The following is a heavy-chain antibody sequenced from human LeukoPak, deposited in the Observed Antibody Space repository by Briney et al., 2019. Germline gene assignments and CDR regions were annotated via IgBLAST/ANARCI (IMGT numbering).Heavy chain of an antibody. V-gene: IGHV1-69*01. CDR3: ASIGSAMVRGATQTRGYYYYGMDV. J-gene: IGHJ6*04. Sequence: SVKVSCKASGGTFSSYAISWVRQAPGQGLDWMGGIIPIFGAANYAQKFQGRVTITADESTSTAYMELSSLRSEDTAVYYCASIGSAMVRGATQTRGYYYYGMDVWGKGTTVTVSS. CDR2: IIPIFGAA. CDR1: GGTFSSYA. D-gene: IGHD3-10*01.